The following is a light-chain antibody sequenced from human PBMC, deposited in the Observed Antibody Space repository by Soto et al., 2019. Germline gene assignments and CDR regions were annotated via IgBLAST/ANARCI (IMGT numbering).Light chain of an antibody. CDR1: PSVSSSY. V-gene: IGKV3-20*01. Sequence: EIVLTQSPGTLSLSPGERATLSCRASPSVSSSYLAWYQQKPGQAPRLLIYGASSRATGIPDRFSGSGSGTDFTLTISRLEPEDFAVYYCQQYGSSQWTFGQGTKVEIK. CDR2: GAS. CDR3: QQYGSSQWT. J-gene: IGKJ1*01.